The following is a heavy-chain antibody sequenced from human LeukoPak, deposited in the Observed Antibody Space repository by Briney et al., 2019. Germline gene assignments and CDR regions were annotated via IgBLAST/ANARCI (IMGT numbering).Heavy chain of an antibody. CDR2: IYYSGST. V-gene: IGHV4-30-4*08. D-gene: IGHD2-2*01. J-gene: IGHJ5*02. CDR1: GGSISSGDYY. CDR3: ARVVPAASNWFDP. Sequence: PSETLSLTCTISGGSISSGDYYWSWIRQPPGKGLEWIGYIYYSGSTYYNPSLKSRVTISVDTSKNQFSLKLSSVTAADTAVYYCARVVPAASNWFDPWGQGTLVTVSS.